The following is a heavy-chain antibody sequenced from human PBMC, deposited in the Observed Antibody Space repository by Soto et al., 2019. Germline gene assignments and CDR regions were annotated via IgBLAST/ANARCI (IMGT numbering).Heavy chain of an antibody. V-gene: IGHV3-21*01. CDR3: ARGPYSSSWYWFDP. Sequence: GGSLRLSCAASGFTFSSYSMNWVRQAPGKGLEWVSSISSSSSYIYYADSVKGLFTISGDNAKNSLYLQMNSLRAEDTAVYYCARGPYSSSWYWFDPWGQGTLVTVSS. CDR2: ISSSSSYI. J-gene: IGHJ5*02. D-gene: IGHD6-13*01. CDR1: GFTFSSYS.